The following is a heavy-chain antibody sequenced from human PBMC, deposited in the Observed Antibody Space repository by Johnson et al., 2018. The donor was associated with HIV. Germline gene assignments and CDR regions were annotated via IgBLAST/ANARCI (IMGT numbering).Heavy chain of an antibody. V-gene: IGHV3-23*04. D-gene: IGHD3-3*01. CDR1: GFTFSSYA. J-gene: IGHJ3*02. CDR3: ARDGGINYFGVVTPEAFDI. CDR2: ITGSSGST. Sequence: VQLVESGGGLVQPGGSLRLSCAASGFTFSSYAMSWVRQAPGKGLEWVSTITGSSGSTYYADSVKGRFTISRDNSKNTLFLQMNSLRAEDTAVYYCARDGGINYFGVVTPEAFDIWGQGTMVTVSS.